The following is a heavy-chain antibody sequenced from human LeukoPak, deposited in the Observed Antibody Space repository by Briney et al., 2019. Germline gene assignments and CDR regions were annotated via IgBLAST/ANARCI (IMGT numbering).Heavy chain of an antibody. J-gene: IGHJ4*02. CDR1: GGTFSSYA. CDR3: ARDKGIQLWSPLDY. Sequence: ASVKVSCKASGGTFSSYAISWVRQAPGQGLEWMGGIIPIFGTANYAQKFQGRVTITADKSTSTAYMELSSLRSEDTAVYYCARDKGIQLWSPLDYWGQGTLVAVSS. V-gene: IGHV1-69*06. D-gene: IGHD5-18*01. CDR2: IIPIFGTA.